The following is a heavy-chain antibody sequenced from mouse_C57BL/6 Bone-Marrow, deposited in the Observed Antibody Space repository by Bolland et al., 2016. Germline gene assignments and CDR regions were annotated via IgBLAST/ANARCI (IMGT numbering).Heavy chain of an antibody. V-gene: IGHV5-17*01. Sequence: YYADTVKGRFTISRDNAKNTLFLQMTSLRSEDTAMYYCAREYYGTAWFAYWGQGTLV. CDR3: AREYYGTAWFAY. D-gene: IGHD1-1*01. J-gene: IGHJ3*01.